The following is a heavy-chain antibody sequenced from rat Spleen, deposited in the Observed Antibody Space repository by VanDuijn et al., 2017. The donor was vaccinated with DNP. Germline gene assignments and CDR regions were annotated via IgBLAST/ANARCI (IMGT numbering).Heavy chain of an antibody. V-gene: IGHV4-2*01. CDR1: GFNFNDYW. CDR3: TTRGNYGGYDY. CDR2: INEDSGTI. D-gene: IGHD1-11*01. J-gene: IGHJ2*01. Sequence: EVKLVESGGGLVQPGRSLKLSCAASGFNFNDYWMGWVRQAPGKGLEWIGEINEDSGTINYTPSLKDKFTISRDNAQNTLYLQMDSLRSEDSATYYCTTRGNYGGYDYWGQGVMVTVSS.